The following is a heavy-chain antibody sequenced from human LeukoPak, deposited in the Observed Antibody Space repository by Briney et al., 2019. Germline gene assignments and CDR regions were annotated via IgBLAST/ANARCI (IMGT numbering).Heavy chain of an antibody. V-gene: IGHV1-8*03. Sequence: ASVKVSCKASGYTFTSYDINWVRQATGQGLEWMGWMNPNSGNTGYAQKFQGRVTITRNTSISTAYMELSSLRSDDTAVYYCARAAAGTGSRGDYWGQGTLVTVSS. CDR1: GYTFTSYD. CDR2: MNPNSGNT. J-gene: IGHJ4*02. D-gene: IGHD6-13*01. CDR3: ARAAAGTGSRGDY.